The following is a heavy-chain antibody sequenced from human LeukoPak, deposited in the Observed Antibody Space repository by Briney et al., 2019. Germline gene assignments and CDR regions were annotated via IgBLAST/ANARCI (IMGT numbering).Heavy chain of an antibody. CDR1: DGSISSYY. Sequence: PSETLSLTCNISDGSISSYYWSWIRQPPGKGLEWIGYIYYSGTTYYNPSLKSRVTISVDTSKNQFSLKLSSVTAADTAVYYCARIAPGDYMDVWGKGTTVTVSS. CDR2: IYYSGTT. J-gene: IGHJ6*03. CDR3: ARIAPGDYMDV. D-gene: IGHD7-27*01. V-gene: IGHV4-59*12.